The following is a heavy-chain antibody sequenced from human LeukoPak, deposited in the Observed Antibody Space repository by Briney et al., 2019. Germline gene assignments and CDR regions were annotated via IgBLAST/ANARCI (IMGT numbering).Heavy chain of an antibody. CDR1: GGSISSSSSY. D-gene: IGHD2-15*01. V-gene: IGHV4-39*01. J-gene: IGHJ4*02. CDR2: IYYSGST. Sequence: SETLSLTCTVSGGSISSSSSYWDWIRQPPGKGLGWIGNIYYSGSTNYNASLKSRVTISLDTSKNQFSLKLSSVTAADTALYYCARRGGGSWYYFDYWGQGTMVTVSS. CDR3: ARRGGGSWYYFDY.